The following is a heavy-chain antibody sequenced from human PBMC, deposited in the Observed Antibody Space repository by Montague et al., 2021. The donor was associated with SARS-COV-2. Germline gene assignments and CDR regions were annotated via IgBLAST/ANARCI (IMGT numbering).Heavy chain of an antibody. CDR3: ARLTFVSSWSRAAGYYYCGMDV. J-gene: IGHJ6*02. Sequence: SETLSLTCTVSGGSISRSTSSWAWIRQPPGQGLEWLGSISYTGXTXYXXXXKXRVTISVDTSRNQFSLRLSTVTAADTSAYYCARLTFVSSWSRAAGYYYCGMDVWGQGTTVTVSS. V-gene: IGHV4-39*01. CDR2: ISYTGXT. D-gene: IGHD6-13*01. CDR1: GGSISRSTSS.